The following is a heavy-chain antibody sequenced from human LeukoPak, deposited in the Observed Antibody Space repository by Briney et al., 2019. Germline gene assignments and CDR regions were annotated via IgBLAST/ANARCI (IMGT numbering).Heavy chain of an antibody. CDR1: GGSISSDTYY. J-gene: IGHJ6*03. Sequence: PSETLSLTCTVSGGSISSDTYYWGWLRQSPGKGLEWIGSVFYSGTTYYNPSLMSRVTIAVSTSKNQFSLRLSSVTAADTAVYYCARVGYCSGDACYVNFNYDYYCMDVWGKGTTVTVSS. V-gene: IGHV4-39*07. CDR3: ARVGYCSGDACYVNFNYDYYCMDV. D-gene: IGHD2-15*01. CDR2: VFYSGTT.